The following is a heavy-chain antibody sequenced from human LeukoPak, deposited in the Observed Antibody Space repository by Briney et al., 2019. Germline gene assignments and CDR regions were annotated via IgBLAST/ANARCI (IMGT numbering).Heavy chain of an antibody. Sequence: GGSLRLSCAASGFTFSSYSMNWVRQVPGKGLEWVSSISSSSSYIYYADSVKGRFTISRDNAKNSLYLQMNSLRAEDTAVYYCARDIVATITPYCYYYGMDVWGQGTTVTVSS. V-gene: IGHV3-21*01. CDR2: ISSSSSYI. CDR1: GFTFSSYS. J-gene: IGHJ6*02. CDR3: ARDIVATITPYCYYYGMDV. D-gene: IGHD5-12*01.